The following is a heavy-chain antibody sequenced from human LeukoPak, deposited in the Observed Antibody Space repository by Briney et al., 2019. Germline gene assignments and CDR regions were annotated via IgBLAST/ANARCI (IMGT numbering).Heavy chain of an antibody. CDR3: ARDPGYDSSGYWGY. V-gene: IGHV3-30*04. D-gene: IGHD3-22*01. CDR1: GFTFSRYA. J-gene: IGHJ4*02. Sequence: GGSLRLSCAASGFTFSRYAMHWVRQAPGKGLEWVAVISRDGENQNYADSVKGRLTITRDNSKNTLFLQMNSLRADDTAVYYCARDPGYDSSGYWGYWGQGTLVTVSS. CDR2: ISRDGENQ.